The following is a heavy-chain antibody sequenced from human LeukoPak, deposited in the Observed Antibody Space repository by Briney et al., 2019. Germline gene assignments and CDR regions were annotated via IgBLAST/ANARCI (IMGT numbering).Heavy chain of an antibody. CDR1: GYSFTSYW. D-gene: IGHD6-19*01. Sequence: GESLKISCKGSGYSFTSYWIGWVRQMPGKGLEWMGIIYPGDSDTRYSPSFQGQVTISADKSISTAYLQWSSLKASDTAMYYWASHIGRGAVAGPHDAFDIWGQGTMVTVSS. V-gene: IGHV5-51*01. CDR3: ASHIGRGAVAGPHDAFDI. J-gene: IGHJ3*02. CDR2: IYPGDSDT.